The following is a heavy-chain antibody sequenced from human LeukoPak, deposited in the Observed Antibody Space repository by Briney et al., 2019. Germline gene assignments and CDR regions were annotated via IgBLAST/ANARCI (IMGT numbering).Heavy chain of an antibody. J-gene: IGHJ6*02. D-gene: IGHD1-1*01. CDR2: TYYRSKWYN. CDR1: GDSFSSNSAA. CDR3: AREGLQLDYYYYGMDV. V-gene: IGHV6-1*01. Sequence: SQTLSLTCAISGDSFSSNSAAWNWIRQSPSRGLEWLGRTYYRSKWYNDYAVSVKSRITINPDTSKNQFSLQLNSVTPEDTAVYYCAREGLQLDYYYYGMDVWGQGTTVTVSS.